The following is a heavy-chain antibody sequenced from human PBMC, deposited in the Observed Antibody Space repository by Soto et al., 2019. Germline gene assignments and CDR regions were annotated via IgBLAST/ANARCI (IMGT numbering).Heavy chain of an antibody. D-gene: IGHD3-3*01. J-gene: IGHJ4*02. V-gene: IGHV4-30-4*01. Sequence: SETLSLTCTVSGGSISSGDYYWSWIRQPPGKGLEWIGYIYYSGSTYYNPSLKSRVTISVDTSKNQFSLKLSSVTAADTAVYYCARSPGPYYDFWSGYFDYWGQGTLVTRLL. CDR1: GGSISSGDYY. CDR3: ARSPGPYYDFWSGYFDY. CDR2: IYYSGST.